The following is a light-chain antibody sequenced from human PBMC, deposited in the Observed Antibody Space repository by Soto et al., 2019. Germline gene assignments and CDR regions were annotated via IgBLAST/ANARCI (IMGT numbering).Light chain of an antibody. V-gene: IGLV1-47*01. CDR1: SSNIGSNN. Sequence: QSVLTQSHSASGTPGQRVTISCSGSSSNIGSNNVYWYHQFPGTAPKLLIYRNHQRPSGVPDRFSGSKSGTTASLAISGLRSEDEGDYYCAAWDDNLSAVVFGGGTQVTVL. J-gene: IGLJ3*02. CDR2: RNH. CDR3: AAWDDNLSAVV.